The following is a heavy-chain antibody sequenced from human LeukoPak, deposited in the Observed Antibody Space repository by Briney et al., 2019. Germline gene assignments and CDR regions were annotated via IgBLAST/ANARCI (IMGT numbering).Heavy chain of an antibody. CDR3: AKDPSRRPAGFDY. V-gene: IGHV3-23*01. Sequence: GGSLRLSCAASGFTFSSYAMSWVRQAPGKGLEWVSAISGSGGSTYYADSVKGRFTISRDNSRNTLYLQMNSLRAEDTAVYYCAKDPSRRPAGFDYWGQGTLVTVSS. CDR1: GFTFSSYA. D-gene: IGHD2-2*01. CDR2: ISGSGGST. J-gene: IGHJ4*02.